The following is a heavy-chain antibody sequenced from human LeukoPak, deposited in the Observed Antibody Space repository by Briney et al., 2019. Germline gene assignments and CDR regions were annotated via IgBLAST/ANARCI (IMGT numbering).Heavy chain of an antibody. D-gene: IGHD1-26*01. Sequence: ASVKVSCKASGYTFTSYGISWVRQAPGQGLEWMGWIDPYSGNTNYAQKFQGRVTMTTETLTSTADMEVTSLRSDDTAVYYCARGVGNEGLMIWGQGTLVTVSS. CDR3: ARGVGNEGLMI. J-gene: IGHJ3*02. CDR2: IDPYSGNT. V-gene: IGHV1-18*01. CDR1: GYTFTSYG.